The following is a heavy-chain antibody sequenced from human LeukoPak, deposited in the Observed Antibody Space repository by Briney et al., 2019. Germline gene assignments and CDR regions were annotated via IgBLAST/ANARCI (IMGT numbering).Heavy chain of an antibody. J-gene: IGHJ4*02. V-gene: IGHV3-66*02. CDR1: GITVSVNF. CDR3: ARDPPGGGY. Sequence: GGSLRLSCAASGITVSVNFMSWVRQAPGKGPEWVSAMYSGGSTAYADSVRGRFIISRDAAKNTVDLQMNSLRTEDTGVYYCARDPPGGGYWGQGTLVTVSS. D-gene: IGHD1-26*01. CDR2: MYSGGST.